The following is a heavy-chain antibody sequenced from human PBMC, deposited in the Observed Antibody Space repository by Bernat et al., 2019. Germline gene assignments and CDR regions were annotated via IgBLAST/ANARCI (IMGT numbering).Heavy chain of an antibody. D-gene: IGHD5-12*01. V-gene: IGHV3-7*03. CDR3: ARGRMGDPGYGYYYYYYIDV. CDR1: GFTFSSYW. CDR2: IKQDGSEK. J-gene: IGHJ6*03. Sequence: EVQLVESGGGLVQPGGSLRLSCAASGFTFSSYWMSWVRQAPGKGLEWVANIKQDGSEKYYVDSVKGRFTISRDNAKNSLYLQMNSLRAEDTAVYYCARGRMGDPGYGYYYYYYIDVWGKGTTVTVSS.